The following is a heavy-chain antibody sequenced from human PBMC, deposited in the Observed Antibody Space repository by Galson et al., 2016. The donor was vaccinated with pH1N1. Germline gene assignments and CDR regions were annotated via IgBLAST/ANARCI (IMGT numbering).Heavy chain of an antibody. CDR1: GVIFRNFA. CDR3: ARAGENYYETSGYEKT. D-gene: IGHD3-22*01. Sequence: SVKVSCKASGVIFRNFAMSWVRQAPGQGLEWMGGIIALFGTTNYAQKFQGRLTITTDESTSTVYMELSSLRSEDTAVYYCARAGENYYETSGYEKTWGQGTLVTVSS. V-gene: IGHV1-69*05. J-gene: IGHJ4*02. CDR2: IIALFGTT.